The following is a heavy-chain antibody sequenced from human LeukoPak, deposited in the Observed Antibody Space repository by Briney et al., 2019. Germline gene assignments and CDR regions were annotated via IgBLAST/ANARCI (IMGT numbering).Heavy chain of an antibody. J-gene: IGHJ6*02. CDR3: ARTLDYYYGMDV. CDR1: GGSISSYH. Sequence: SETLSLTCTVSGGSISSYHWSWIRQPPGKGLEWIGYIYYSGSTNYNPSLKSRVTISVDTSKNQFSLKLSSVTAADTAVYYCARTLDYYYGMDVWGQGTTVTVSS. V-gene: IGHV4-59*08. CDR2: IYYSGST.